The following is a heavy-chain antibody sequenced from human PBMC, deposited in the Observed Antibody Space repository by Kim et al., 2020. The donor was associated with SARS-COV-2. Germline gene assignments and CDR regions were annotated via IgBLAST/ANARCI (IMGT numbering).Heavy chain of an antibody. V-gene: IGHV3-21*01. Sequence: GGSLRLSCAASGFTFSSYSMNWVRQAPGKGLEWVSSISSSSSYIYYADSVKGRFTISRDNAKNSLYLQMNSLRAEDTAVYYCARDGGYSYGQKDYWGQGTLVTVSS. J-gene: IGHJ4*02. D-gene: IGHD5-18*01. CDR3: ARDGGYSYGQKDY. CDR2: ISSSSSYI. CDR1: GFTFSSYS.